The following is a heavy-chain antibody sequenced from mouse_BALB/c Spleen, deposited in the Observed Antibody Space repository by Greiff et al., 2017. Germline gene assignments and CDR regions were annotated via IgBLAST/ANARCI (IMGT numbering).Heavy chain of an antibody. J-gene: IGHJ4*01. CDR2: ISSGGSYT. CDR3: ARQRDGNYNYAMDY. Sequence: EVQGVESGGDLVKPGGSLKLSCAASGFTFSSYGMSWVRQTPDKRLEWVATISSGGSYTYYPDSVKGRFTISRDNAKNTLYLQMSSLKSEDTAMYYCARQRDGNYNYAMDYWGQGTSVTVSS. D-gene: IGHD2-1*01. CDR1: GFTFSSYG. V-gene: IGHV5-6*01.